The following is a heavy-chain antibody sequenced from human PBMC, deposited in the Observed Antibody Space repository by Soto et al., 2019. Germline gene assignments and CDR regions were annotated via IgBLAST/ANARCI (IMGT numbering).Heavy chain of an antibody. D-gene: IGHD6-13*01. Sequence: QVQLVESGGGLVKPGGSLRLSCAASGFTFSDYYMSWIRQAPGKGLEWVSYISSSGSTIYYADSVKGRFTISRDNAKNSLYLQMNSLRAEDTAVYCCARDHLDRIAAAEPNWFDPWGQGTLVTVSS. CDR2: ISSSGSTI. CDR3: ARDHLDRIAAAEPNWFDP. V-gene: IGHV3-11*01. J-gene: IGHJ5*02. CDR1: GFTFSDYY.